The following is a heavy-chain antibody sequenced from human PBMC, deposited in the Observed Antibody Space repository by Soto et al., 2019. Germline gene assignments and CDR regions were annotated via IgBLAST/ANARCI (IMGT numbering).Heavy chain of an antibody. Sequence: PSETLSLTCTVSGGSIRSYYWSWIRQPPGKGLEWIGYIYYSGSTNYNPSLKSRVTISVDTSKNQFSLKLSSGTAADTAVYYCARLYGGNFDYWGQGTRVPVSS. V-gene: IGHV4-59*01. CDR1: GGSIRSYY. J-gene: IGHJ4*02. CDR2: IYYSGST. CDR3: ARLYGGNFDY. D-gene: IGHD3-16*01.